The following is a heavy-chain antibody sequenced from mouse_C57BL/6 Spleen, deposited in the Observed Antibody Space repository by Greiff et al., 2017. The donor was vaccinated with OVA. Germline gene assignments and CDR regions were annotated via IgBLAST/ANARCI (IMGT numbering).Heavy chain of an antibody. J-gene: IGHJ1*03. CDR2: IDPEDGET. CDR1: GFNIKDYY. Sequence: EVMLVESGAELVKPGASVKLSCTASGFNIKDYYMHWVKQRTEQGLEWIGRIDPEDGETKYAPKFQGKATITADTSSNTAYLQLSSLTSEDSAVYCCARYGCDGDFDVWGTGTTVTVSS. CDR3: ARYGCDGDFDV. D-gene: IGHD2-2*01. V-gene: IGHV14-2*01.